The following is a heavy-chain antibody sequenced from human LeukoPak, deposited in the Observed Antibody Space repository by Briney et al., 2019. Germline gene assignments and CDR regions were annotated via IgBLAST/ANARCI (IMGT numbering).Heavy chain of an antibody. D-gene: IGHD5-18*01. V-gene: IGHV1-69*13. J-gene: IGHJ4*02. CDR3: ARLYSYGRRPFDY. CDR1: GGTLSSYA. Sequence: SVKVSCKASGGTLSSYAISWVRQAPGQGLEWMGGIIPIFGTANYAQKFQGRVTITADESTSTAYMELSSLRSEDTAVYYCARLYSYGRRPFDYWGQGTLVTVSS. CDR2: IIPIFGTA.